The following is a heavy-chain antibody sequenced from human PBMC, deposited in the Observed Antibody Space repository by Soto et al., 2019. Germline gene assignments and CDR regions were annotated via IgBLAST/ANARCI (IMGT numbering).Heavy chain of an antibody. CDR2: INHSGST. D-gene: IGHD3-10*01. CDR3: ARVQSITMVRGVRWFDP. Sequence: PSETLSLTCAVYGGSFSGYYRSWIRQPPGKGLEWIGEINHSGSTNYNPSLKSRVTISVDTSKNQFSLKLSSVTAADTAVYYCARVQSITMVRGVRWFDPWGQGTLVTVSS. CDR1: GGSFSGYY. J-gene: IGHJ5*02. V-gene: IGHV4-34*01.